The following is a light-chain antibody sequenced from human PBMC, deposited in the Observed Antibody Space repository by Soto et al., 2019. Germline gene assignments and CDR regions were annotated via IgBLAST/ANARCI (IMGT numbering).Light chain of an antibody. V-gene: IGKV3-15*01. Sequence: EIVMTQSPATLSVSPGERATLTCRASQSVSSSLAWYQQKPGQAPRLLIYGASTRATGIPARLSGSRSGTEFTLTISSLQSEDFAVYYCQQYNNWPLYTFGQGTKVDIK. CDR1: QSVSSS. CDR2: GAS. CDR3: QQYNNWPLYT. J-gene: IGKJ2*01.